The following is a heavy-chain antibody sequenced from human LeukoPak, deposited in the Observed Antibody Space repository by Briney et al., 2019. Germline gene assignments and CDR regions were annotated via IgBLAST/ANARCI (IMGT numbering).Heavy chain of an antibody. CDR2: IYYTGNT. J-gene: IGHJ4*02. Sequence: SETLSLTCTVSGGSISSYYWSWIRQPPGKGLEWIGYIYYTGNTNYNPSLKSRVTISVDTSKNQFSLKLSSVTAADTAVYYCARTGGYSYGAIDYWGQGTLVTVSS. CDR1: GGSISSYY. V-gene: IGHV4-59*12. D-gene: IGHD5-18*01. CDR3: ARTGGYSYGAIDY.